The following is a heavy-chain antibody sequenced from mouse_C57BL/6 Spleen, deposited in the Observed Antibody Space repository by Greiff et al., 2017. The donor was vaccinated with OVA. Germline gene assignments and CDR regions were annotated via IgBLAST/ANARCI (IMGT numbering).Heavy chain of an antibody. D-gene: IGHD1-1*01. CDR2: IDPANGNT. Sequence: VQLQQSVAELVRPGASVKLSCTASGFTIKNTYMHWVKQRPDQGLAWIGRIDPANGNTTYAPKFQGKATITADTSSTTAYLQLSSLASEDTAIYYCAKGSGGSCPYWYVDGWGTGTTVTVSS. CDR1: GFTIKNTY. CDR3: AKGSGGSCPYWYVDG. V-gene: IGHV14-3*01. J-gene: IGHJ1*03.